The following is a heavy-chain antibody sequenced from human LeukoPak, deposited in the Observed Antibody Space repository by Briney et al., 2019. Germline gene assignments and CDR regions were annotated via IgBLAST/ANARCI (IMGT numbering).Heavy chain of an antibody. V-gene: IGHV4-59*01. D-gene: IGHD3-9*01. J-gene: IGHJ4*02. CDR2: IYYSGST. CDR3: ARVQESQIDYYFDY. Sequence: SETLSLTCTVSGGSISSYYWSWIRQPPGKGLEWIGYIYYSGSTNYNPSLKSRVTISVDTSKNQFSLKLSSVTAADTAVYYCARVQESQIDYYFDYWGQGTLVTVSS. CDR1: GGSISSYY.